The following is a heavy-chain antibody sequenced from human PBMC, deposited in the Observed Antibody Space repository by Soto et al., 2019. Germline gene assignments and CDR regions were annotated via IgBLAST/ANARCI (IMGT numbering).Heavy chain of an antibody. V-gene: IGHV3-33*01. D-gene: IGHD6-13*01. Sequence: QVQLVESGGGVVQPGRSLRLSCAASGFTFSSYGMHWVRQAPGTGLEWVAVIWYDGSNKYYADSVKGRFTISRDNSKNTLYLQMNSLRAEDTAVYYCASSSPGIAEYYFDYWGQGTLVTVSS. CDR3: ASSSPGIAEYYFDY. CDR1: GFTFSSYG. CDR2: IWYDGSNK. J-gene: IGHJ4*02.